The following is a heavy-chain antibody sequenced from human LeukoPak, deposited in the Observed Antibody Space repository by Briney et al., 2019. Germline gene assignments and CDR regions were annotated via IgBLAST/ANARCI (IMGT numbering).Heavy chain of an antibody. CDR2: ISAYNGNT. CDR1: GYTFTSYG. Sequence: GASVKVSCRASGYTFTSYGIRWVRQAPGQGLECMGWISAYNGNTNYAQKLQGRVTMTTDTPTSTAYMELRSLRSDDTAVYYCARPRSSWLNDDAFDIWGQGTMVTVSS. V-gene: IGHV1-18*01. CDR3: ARPRSSWLNDDAFDI. D-gene: IGHD6-13*01. J-gene: IGHJ3*02.